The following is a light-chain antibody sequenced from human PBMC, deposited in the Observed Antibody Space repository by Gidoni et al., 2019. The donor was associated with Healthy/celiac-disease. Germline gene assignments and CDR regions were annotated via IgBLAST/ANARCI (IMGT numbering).Light chain of an antibody. CDR1: QSVSSY. Sequence: EIVLTQSPATLSLSPGERATLSCRASQSVSSYLAWYQQKPGQPPRLLIYDASNRATGIPARFSGSGFGTDFTLTISSLAPEDFAVYYCQQRSNRPFLTFGGGTKVEIK. CDR3: QQRSNRPFLT. V-gene: IGKV3-11*01. CDR2: DAS. J-gene: IGKJ4*01.